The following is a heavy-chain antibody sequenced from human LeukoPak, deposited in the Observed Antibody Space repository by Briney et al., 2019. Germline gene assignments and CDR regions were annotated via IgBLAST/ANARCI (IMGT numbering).Heavy chain of an antibody. D-gene: IGHD3-22*01. CDR3: AHNYYDSSGYYSPLGY. Sequence: ASVKVSCKASGYTFTNYGISWLRQAPGQGLEWMGGIIPIFGTANYAQKFQGRVTITADESTSTAYMELSSLRSEDTAVYYCAHNYYDSSGYYSPLGYWGQGTLVTVSS. CDR2: IIPIFGTA. V-gene: IGHV1-69*13. J-gene: IGHJ4*02. CDR1: GYTFTNYG.